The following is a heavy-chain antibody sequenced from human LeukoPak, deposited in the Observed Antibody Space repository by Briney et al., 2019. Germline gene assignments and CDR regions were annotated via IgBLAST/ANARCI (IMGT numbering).Heavy chain of an antibody. CDR3: ARETDPYYDFRFDP. Sequence: WASVKVSCKASGYTFTGYYMHWVRQAPGQGLEWIGWINPNSGGTNYAQKFQGRVTMTRDTSISTAYMELSRLRSDDTAVYYCARETDPYYDFRFDPWGQGTLVTVSS. J-gene: IGHJ5*02. CDR2: INPNSGGT. V-gene: IGHV1-2*02. CDR1: GYTFTGYY. D-gene: IGHD3-3*01.